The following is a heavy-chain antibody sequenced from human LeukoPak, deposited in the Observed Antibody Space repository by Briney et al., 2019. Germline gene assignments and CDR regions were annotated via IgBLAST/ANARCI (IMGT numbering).Heavy chain of an antibody. V-gene: IGHV4-59*01. CDR3: ARAAVDSSGYNAIDY. CDR2: IYYSGST. Sequence: ETLSLTCTVPGGSLWSYYWSWMRQPPGKGLQWIGYIYYSGSTNYNPSLKSRVTISVDTSKNQFSLKLSSVTAADTAVYYCARAAVDSSGYNAIDYWGQGTLVTVSS. J-gene: IGHJ4*02. D-gene: IGHD3-22*01. CDR1: GGSLWSYY.